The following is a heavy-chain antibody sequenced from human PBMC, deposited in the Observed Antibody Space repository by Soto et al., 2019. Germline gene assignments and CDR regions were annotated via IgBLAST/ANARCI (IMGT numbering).Heavy chain of an antibody. Sequence: EVQLVESGGGLVKPGGSLRLSCAASGFTFSNAWMSWVRQAPGKGLEWVGRIKSKTDGGTTDYAAPVKGRFTISRDDSKNTLYLQMNSLKTEDTAVYYCTKRKYYYDSSGYAQFDYWGQGTLVTVSS. V-gene: IGHV3-15*01. J-gene: IGHJ4*02. CDR2: IKSKTDGGTT. D-gene: IGHD3-22*01. CDR3: TKRKYYYDSSGYAQFDY. CDR1: GFTFSNAW.